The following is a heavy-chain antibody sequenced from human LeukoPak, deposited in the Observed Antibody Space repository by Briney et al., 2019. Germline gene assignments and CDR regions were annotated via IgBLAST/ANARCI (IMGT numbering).Heavy chain of an antibody. CDR1: GFIFNTYV. Sequence: PGGSLRLSCAASGFIFNTYVMFWVRQAPGKGLEYVSSISSNGVNTYYGNSVKGRFTISRDNSKNTLYLQMGSLRPEDMAVYYCARASYTTTWHHLSFWGQGTLVTVSS. J-gene: IGHJ4*02. CDR2: ISSNGVNT. CDR3: ARASYTTTWHHLSF. D-gene: IGHD3-16*01. V-gene: IGHV3-64*01.